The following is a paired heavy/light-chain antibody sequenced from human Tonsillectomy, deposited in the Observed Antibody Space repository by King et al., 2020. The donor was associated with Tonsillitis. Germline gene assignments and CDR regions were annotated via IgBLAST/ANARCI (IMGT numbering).Light chain of an antibody. Sequence: QLVLTQSPSASASLGASVKLTCTLSSGHSSYAVAWHQLQPEKGPRFLMKLNSDGSHSKGDGIPDRFSGSSSGAERYLTISSLQSDDEADYYCQTWGTGIQVFGGGTKLTVL. J-gene: IGLJ2*01. CDR1: SGHSSYA. CDR3: QTWGTGIQV. CDR2: LNSDGSH. V-gene: IGLV4-69*01.
Heavy chain of an antibody. J-gene: IGHJ4*02. CDR3: ARQREGTYSSGWHVDY. D-gene: IGHD6-19*01. CDR2: FFYSAST. Sequence: QLQLQESGPGLVKPSETLSLTCTVSGGSISSSRYYWGWIRQPPGKGLEWIGSFFYSASTYFNPSLKSRVTISVDTSKNQFSLKLTSVTAADTAVYYCARQREGTYSSGWHVDYWGQGTLVTVSS. CDR1: GGSISSSRYY. V-gene: IGHV4-39*01.